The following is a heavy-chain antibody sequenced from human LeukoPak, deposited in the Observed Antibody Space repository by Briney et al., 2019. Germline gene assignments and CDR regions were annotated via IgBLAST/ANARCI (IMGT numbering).Heavy chain of an antibody. CDR2: IIPIFGTA. Sequence: SVKVSCKASGGTFSSHAISWVRQAPGQGLEWMGGIIPIFGTANYAQKFQGRVTITTDESTSTAYMELSSLRSEDTAVYYCARSSGYDGYNWFDPWGQGTLVTVSS. CDR3: ARSSGYDGYNWFDP. J-gene: IGHJ5*02. D-gene: IGHD5-12*01. V-gene: IGHV1-69*05. CDR1: GGTFSSHA.